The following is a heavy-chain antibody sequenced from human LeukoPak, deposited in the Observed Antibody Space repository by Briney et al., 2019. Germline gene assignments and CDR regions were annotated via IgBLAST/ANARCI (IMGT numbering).Heavy chain of an antibody. J-gene: IGHJ4*02. CDR3: VRAAYCSGGSCYTSGFDC. CDR2: IKNDGSRT. V-gene: IGHV3-74*01. CDR1: GVTFSRYW. D-gene: IGHD2-15*01. Sequence: PAGSLRLSCAPSGVTFSRYWMHWVRQAPGKGLVWVSRIKNDGSRTTYADAGKGRFTISRDNAKNPLYLQMNSLSAAGTAVYYCVRAAYCSGGSCYTSGFDCWGQGTLVTVSS.